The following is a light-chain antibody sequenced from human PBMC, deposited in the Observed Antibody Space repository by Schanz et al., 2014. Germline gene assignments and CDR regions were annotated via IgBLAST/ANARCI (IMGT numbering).Light chain of an antibody. Sequence: ELVMTQSPATLSVSPGERATLSCRASESVSSNLAWYQQKPGQAPSLLIYGASSRATGIPDRFSGSGSGTDFTLTISSLEPEDFAVYYCQQRSNWPPTWTFGQGTKVEIK. CDR1: ESVSSN. V-gene: IGKV3-11*01. CDR3: QQRSNWPPTWT. J-gene: IGKJ1*01. CDR2: GAS.